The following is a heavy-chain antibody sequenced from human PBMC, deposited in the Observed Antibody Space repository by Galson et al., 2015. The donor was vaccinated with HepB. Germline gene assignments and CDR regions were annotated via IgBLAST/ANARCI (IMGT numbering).Heavy chain of an antibody. CDR2: LYPGGNS. D-gene: IGHD1-1*01. Sequence: SLRLSCAASGFSVRSKYMSWVRQAPGEGLEWVSVLYPGGNSYYADSVLGRFSISRDNSKNTLYLEMNSLRPEDTAVYYCARDSDATRAFDYWGQGTLVSVSS. J-gene: IGHJ4*02. V-gene: IGHV3-53*01. CDR3: ARDSDATRAFDY. CDR1: GFSVRSKY.